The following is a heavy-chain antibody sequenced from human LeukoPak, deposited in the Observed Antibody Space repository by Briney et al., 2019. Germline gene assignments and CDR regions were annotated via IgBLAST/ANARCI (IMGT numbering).Heavy chain of an antibody. J-gene: IGHJ4*02. CDR2: IGSGAKM. D-gene: IGHD1-1*01. V-gene: IGHV3-69-1*02. CDR3: ATTVWTGQFPDYFDV. Sequence: GGSLRLSCTVSGFSISGRDMTWGRQAPGKGLEWVTSIGSGAKMFYTDSVKGRFTVSRDTSKNTLFLQMNSLRAEDTAVYYCATTVWTGQFPDYFDVWGQGTLVTVSS. CDR1: GFSISGRD.